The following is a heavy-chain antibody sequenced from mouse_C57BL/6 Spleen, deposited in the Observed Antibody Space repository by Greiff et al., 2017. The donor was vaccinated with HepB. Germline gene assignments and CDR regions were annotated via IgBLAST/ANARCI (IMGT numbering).Heavy chain of an antibody. CDR2: INPSNGGT. CDR3: ARLRVTTVVAREDFDY. CDR1: GYTFTSYW. Sequence: QVHVKQPGTELVKPGASVKLSCKASGYTFTSYWMHWVKQRPGQGLEWIGNINPSNGGTNYNEKFKSKATLTVDKSSSTAYMQLSSLTSEDSAVYYCARLRVTTVVAREDFDYWGQGTTLTVSS. J-gene: IGHJ2*01. D-gene: IGHD1-1*01. V-gene: IGHV1-53*01.